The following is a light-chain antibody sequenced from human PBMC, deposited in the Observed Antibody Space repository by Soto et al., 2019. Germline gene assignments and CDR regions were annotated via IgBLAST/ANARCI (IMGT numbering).Light chain of an antibody. CDR1: QSISSSY. Sequence: EIVLMQSPGTLSLSPGERATLCCRASQSISSSYLAWYQQKPAQAPRLXXYDASNRATGIPARFSGSGSGTDFTLTISSLEPEDFAVYYCQQRSNWPLITFGQGTRLEI. V-gene: IGKV3D-20*02. CDR3: QQRSNWPLIT. J-gene: IGKJ5*01. CDR2: DAS.